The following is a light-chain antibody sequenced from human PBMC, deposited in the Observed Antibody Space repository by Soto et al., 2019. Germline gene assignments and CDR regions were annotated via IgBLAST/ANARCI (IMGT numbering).Light chain of an antibody. CDR2: DAS. CDR3: QQRSNWPPIT. J-gene: IGKJ5*01. CDR1: QSVSNY. V-gene: IGKV3-11*01. Sequence: EIVLTQSPATLSLSPGERAALSCRASQSVSNYLAWYQQKPGQAPRLLIYDASNRAPGIPSRFSGSGSGTDFTLTISGLESEDSAVYYCQQRSNWPPITFGQGTRLEIK.